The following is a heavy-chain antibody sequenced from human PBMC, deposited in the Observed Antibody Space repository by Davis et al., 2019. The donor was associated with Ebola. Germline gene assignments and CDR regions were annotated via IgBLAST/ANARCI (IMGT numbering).Heavy chain of an antibody. CDR1: GYTFSCYV. Sequence: AASVKVSCKTSGYTFSCYVIHWVRQAPGQGLEWMGWINADNGDTKYSQKLQGRVTITRDTSASTAYMELRSLRSQDTAVYYCAIIVDPLVWELVDVWGQGTTVIVSS. V-gene: IGHV1-3*01. CDR3: AIIVDPLVWELVDV. J-gene: IGHJ6*02. CDR2: INADNGDT. D-gene: IGHD2-15*01.